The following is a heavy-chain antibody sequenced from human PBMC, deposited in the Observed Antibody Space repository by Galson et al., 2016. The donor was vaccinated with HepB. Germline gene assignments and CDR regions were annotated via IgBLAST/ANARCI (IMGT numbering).Heavy chain of an antibody. CDR3: ARSMIPYGSQNYNFDAFDI. Sequence: SVKVSCNASGYTFSSYSMNWVRQAPGQGLEWMGWINTNTGNPAYAQDFTGRFVLSLDTSVSTAYLQISGLKAEDTAVYYCARSMIPYGSQNYNFDAFDIWGQGTMVTVS. D-gene: IGHD3-10*01. CDR2: INTNTGNP. CDR1: GYTFSSYS. V-gene: IGHV7-4-1*02. J-gene: IGHJ3*02.